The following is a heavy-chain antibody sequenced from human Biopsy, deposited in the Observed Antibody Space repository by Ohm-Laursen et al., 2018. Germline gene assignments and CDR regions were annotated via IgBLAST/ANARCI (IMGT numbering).Heavy chain of an antibody. Sequence: SETLSLTCTVSEGSVSSFYWSWVRQPPGRGLEWIGYIYYTGSTNYNPSVKGRVTISVDTSKNQFSLKLNSVTAADTAVYFCARDSRGGHLNTTLITGKNLDSWGQGILVTVSS. D-gene: IGHD3-16*01. V-gene: IGHV4-59*02. CDR2: IYYTGST. J-gene: IGHJ4*02. CDR3: ARDSRGGHLNTTLITGKNLDS. CDR1: EGSVSSFY.